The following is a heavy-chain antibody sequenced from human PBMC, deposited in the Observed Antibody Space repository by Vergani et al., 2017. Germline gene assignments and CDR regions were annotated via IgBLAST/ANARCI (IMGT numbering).Heavy chain of an antibody. V-gene: IGHV5-51*01. D-gene: IGHD2-15*01. CDR2: IYPGDSDT. CDR1: GYSFTSYW. J-gene: IGHJ6*02. Sequence: EVQLVQSGAEVKKPGESLKISCKGSGYSFTSYWIGWVRQMPGKGLEWMGIIYPGDSDTRYSPSFQDQVTLSADKSISTAYLQWSSLKASDTAMYYCARHRGWGLVVVAATPWYYYYGMDVWGQGTTVTVSS. CDR3: ARHRGWGLVVVAATPWYYYYGMDV.